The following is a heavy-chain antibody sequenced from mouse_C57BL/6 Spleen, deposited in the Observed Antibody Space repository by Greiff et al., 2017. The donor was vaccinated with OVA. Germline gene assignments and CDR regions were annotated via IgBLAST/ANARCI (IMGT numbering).Heavy chain of an antibody. CDR2: ISSGSSTI. CDR1: GFTFSDYG. V-gene: IGHV5-17*01. CDR3: ARRAYGSSYGYFDV. D-gene: IGHD1-1*01. J-gene: IGHJ1*03. Sequence: EVKLMESGGGLVKPGGSLKLSCAASGFTFSDYGMHWVRQAPEKGLEWVAYISSGSSTIYYADTVKGRFTISRDNAKNTLFLQMTSLRSEDTAMYYCARRAYGSSYGYFDVWGTGTTVTVSS.